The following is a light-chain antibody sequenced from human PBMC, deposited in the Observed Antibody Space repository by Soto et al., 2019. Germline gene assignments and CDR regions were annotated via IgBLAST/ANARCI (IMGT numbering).Light chain of an antibody. CDR2: AAS. CDR1: QTISSY. J-gene: IGKJ2*01. V-gene: IGKV1-39*01. CDR3: QQSSSTPRT. Sequence: DIPMTQSPSSLSASVGDRVTITCRASQTISSYLNWYQQKPGKAPKLLIYAASSLQSGVPSRFSGSGSVTDFTLTISSLQPEDFATYYCQQSSSTPRTFGQGTKLEIK.